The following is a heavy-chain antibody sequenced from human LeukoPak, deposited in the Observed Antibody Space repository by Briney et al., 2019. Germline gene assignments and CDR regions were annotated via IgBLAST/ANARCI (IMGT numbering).Heavy chain of an antibody. CDR3: AREVRDPFGSYYFDY. CDR2: TYYRSKWYH. V-gene: IGHV6-1*01. J-gene: IGHJ4*02. Sequence: SQTLSLTCAISGASVSSNSAAWNWIRQSPARGLEWLGRTYYRSKWYHDYAVSVKSRITITTDTSKNQFSLQLNSVTPEDTAVYYCAREVRDPFGSYYFDYWGQGTLVTVSS. D-gene: IGHD3-10*01. CDR1: GASVSSNSAA.